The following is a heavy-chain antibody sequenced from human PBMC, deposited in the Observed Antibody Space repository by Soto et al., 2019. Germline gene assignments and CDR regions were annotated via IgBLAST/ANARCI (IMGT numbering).Heavy chain of an antibody. Sequence: QVQLVQSGAEVKMPGSSVKVSCKASGGTFRNLAINWVRQAPGQGLEWMGGFIPIIGGGINAQKFQGRVTITSDESTSTAYMELSSLKSEDTAMYFCARRSVSHSNAFDFWGQGTMVTVSS. CDR1: GGTFRNLA. V-gene: IGHV1-69*01. D-gene: IGHD2-15*01. CDR2: FIPIIGGG. CDR3: ARRSVSHSNAFDF. J-gene: IGHJ3*01.